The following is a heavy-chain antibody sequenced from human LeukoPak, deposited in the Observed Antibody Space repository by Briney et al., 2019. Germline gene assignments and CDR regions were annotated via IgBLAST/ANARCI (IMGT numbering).Heavy chain of an antibody. J-gene: IGHJ1*01. D-gene: IGHD6-25*01. CDR2: ISHDGSTK. V-gene: IGHV3-30*18. CDR1: GFTFGNYG. Sequence: PGRSLRLSCAASGFTFGNYGMQWVRQAPGKGLEWVAVISHDGSTKFYVDSVKGRFSISRDNSKNTLDLQMYSLRAEDTAVYYCAKEPIAYSSGWYFQDWGQGTQVTVSS. CDR3: AKEPIAYSSGWYFQD.